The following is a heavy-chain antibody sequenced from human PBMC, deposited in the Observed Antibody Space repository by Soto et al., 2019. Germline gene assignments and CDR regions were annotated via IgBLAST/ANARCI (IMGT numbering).Heavy chain of an antibody. D-gene: IGHD6-19*01. CDR3: ASSSGPFERGRYYYYGMDV. CDR2: ISYDGSNK. J-gene: IGHJ6*02. V-gene: IGHV3-30*03. CDR1: GFTFSSYG. Sequence: QVQLVESGGGVVQPGRSLRLSCAASGFTFSSYGMHWVRQAPGKGPEWVAVISYDGSNKYYADSVKGRFTISRDNSKNTLYLQMNSLRAEDTAVYYCASSSGPFERGRYYYYGMDVWGQGTTVTVSS.